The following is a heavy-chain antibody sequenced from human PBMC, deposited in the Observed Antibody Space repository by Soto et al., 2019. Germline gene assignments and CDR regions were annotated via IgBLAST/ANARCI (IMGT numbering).Heavy chain of an antibody. CDR2: INPNTGGT. J-gene: IGHJ6*02. D-gene: IGHD2-2*02. CDR1: GHTFTAYY. Sequence: ASVKVSCKASGHTFTAYYMHWVRQAPGQGLEWMGWINPNTGGTNYAQKFQGRVTMTRDTSISTAYMELSRLRSDDPAVYYCARDQWAVAPIAILDSYTLDVWGQGTTVTV. V-gene: IGHV1-2*02. CDR3: ARDQWAVAPIAILDSYTLDV.